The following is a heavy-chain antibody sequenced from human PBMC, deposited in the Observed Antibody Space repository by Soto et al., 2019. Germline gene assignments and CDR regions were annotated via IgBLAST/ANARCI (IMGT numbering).Heavy chain of an antibody. Sequence: EVQLVESGGGLVNPVWSLRLSCAASGFTFSNACMSWVRQAPGKGLEWVGRIKSKTDGGTTDYAAPVKGRFTISRDDSKNTLYLQMNSLKTEDTAVYYCTTDYHPPYGDYLLGFQHWGQGTLVTVSS. D-gene: IGHD4-17*01. J-gene: IGHJ1*01. CDR1: GFTFSNAC. CDR2: IKSKTDGGTT. CDR3: TTDYHPPYGDYLLGFQH. V-gene: IGHV3-15*01.